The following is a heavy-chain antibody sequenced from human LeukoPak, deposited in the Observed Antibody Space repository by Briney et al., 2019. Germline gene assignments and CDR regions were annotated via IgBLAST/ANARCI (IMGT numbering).Heavy chain of an antibody. CDR1: GFTFSSYG. CDR2: ISYDGSNK. J-gene: IGHJ4*02. Sequence: PGRSLRLSCAASGFTFSSYGMHWVRQAPGKGLEWVAVISYDGSNKYYADSVKGRFTISRDNSKITLYLQMNSLRAEDTAVYYCAKSLVVRGVVISPYDYWGQGTLVTVSS. D-gene: IGHD3-10*01. CDR3: AKSLVVRGVVISPYDY. V-gene: IGHV3-30*18.